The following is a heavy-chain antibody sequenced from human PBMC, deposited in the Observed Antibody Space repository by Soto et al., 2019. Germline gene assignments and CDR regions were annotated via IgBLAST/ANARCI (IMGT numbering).Heavy chain of an antibody. CDR3: ARDLGGCSGGSCRYNWFDP. V-gene: IGHV1-18*01. CDR2: ISAYNGNT. Sequence: DYGRVSSQASWYTFTSYGISWVRQAPGQGPEWMGWISAYNGNTNYAQKLQGRVTMTTDTSTSTAYMELSSLRSEDTAVYYCARDLGGCSGGSCRYNWFDPWGQGTLVTVAS. CDR1: WYTFTSYG. D-gene: IGHD2-15*01. J-gene: IGHJ5*02.